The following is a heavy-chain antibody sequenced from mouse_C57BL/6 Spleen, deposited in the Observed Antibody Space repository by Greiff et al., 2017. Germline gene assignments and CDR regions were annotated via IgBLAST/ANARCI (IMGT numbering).Heavy chain of an antibody. D-gene: IGHD2-1*01. CDR2: ISDGGSYT. J-gene: IGHJ2*01. CDR3: ARENYGNYVFDY. Sequence: EVQGVESGGGLVKPGGSLKLSCAASGFTFSSYAMSWVRQTPEKRLEWVATISDGGSYTYYPDNVKGRFTISRDNAKNNLYLQMSRLKSEDTAMYYCARENYGNYVFDYWGQGTTLTVSS. V-gene: IGHV5-4*01. CDR1: GFTFSSYA.